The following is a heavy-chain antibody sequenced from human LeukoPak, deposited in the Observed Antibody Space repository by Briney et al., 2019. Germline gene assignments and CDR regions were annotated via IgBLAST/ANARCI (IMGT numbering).Heavy chain of an antibody. Sequence: GGSLRLSCAASGFTFSSYAMHWVRQAPGKGLEWVSVISYDGGSKYYADSVKGRFTISRDNSKNTLYLEMNSLRGEDTAMYYCARPQGGRQLWLHFDYWGQGTQVTVSS. CDR2: ISYDGGSK. J-gene: IGHJ4*02. CDR3: ARPQGGRQLWLHFDY. V-gene: IGHV3-30-3*01. CDR1: GFTFSSYA. D-gene: IGHD5-18*01.